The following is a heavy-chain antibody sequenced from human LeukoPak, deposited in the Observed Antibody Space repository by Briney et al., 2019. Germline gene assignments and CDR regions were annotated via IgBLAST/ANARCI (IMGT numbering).Heavy chain of an antibody. Sequence: SETLSLTCTVSGGSISSSSYYWGWIRQPPGKGLEWIGSIYYSGSTYYNPSLKSRVTTSVDTPKNQFSLELSSVTAADTAVYYCARSHSSSWYEDDYWGQGTLVTVSS. D-gene: IGHD6-13*01. J-gene: IGHJ4*02. V-gene: IGHV4-39*07. CDR3: ARSHSSSWYEDDY. CDR1: GGSISSSSYY. CDR2: IYYSGST.